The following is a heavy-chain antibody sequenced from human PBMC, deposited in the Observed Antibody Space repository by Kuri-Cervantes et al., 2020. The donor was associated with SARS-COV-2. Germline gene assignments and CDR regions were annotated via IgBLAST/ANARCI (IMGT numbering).Heavy chain of an antibody. Sequence: ASVKVSCKASGYTFTGYYIHWVRQAPGQGLEWMGWINPDRGNTNYAQKFQGRVTLARDTSIRTAYMEVTSLTYDDTAVYYCATTSGSYRSNWFDPWGQGTLVTVSS. D-gene: IGHD1-26*01. CDR2: INPDRGNT. CDR1: GYTFTGYY. J-gene: IGHJ5*02. CDR3: ATTSGSYRSNWFDP. V-gene: IGHV1-2*02.